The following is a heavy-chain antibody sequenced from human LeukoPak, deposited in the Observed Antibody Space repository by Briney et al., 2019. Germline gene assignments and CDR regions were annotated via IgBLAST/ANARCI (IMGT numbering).Heavy chain of an antibody. CDR1: GGSISSSNW. J-gene: IGHJ4*02. D-gene: IGHD6-13*01. CDR3: ARVQPMFISRPHFDS. CDR2: IYHSGST. Sequence: SETLSLTCAVSGGSISSSNWWSWVRQPPGKGLEWIGEIYHSGSTNYNPSLKSRVTISVDKSKNQFSLKLSSVTAADTAVYYCARVQPMFISRPHFDSWGQGTLVTVSS. V-gene: IGHV4-4*02.